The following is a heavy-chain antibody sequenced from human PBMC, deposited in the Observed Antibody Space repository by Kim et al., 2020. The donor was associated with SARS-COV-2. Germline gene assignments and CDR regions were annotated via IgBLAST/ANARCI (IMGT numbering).Heavy chain of an antibody. CDR2: IYYSGTT. CDR1: GGSISNYY. J-gene: IGHJ4*02. Sequence: SETLSLTCTVSGGSISNYYWSWIRQPPGKGLEWIGYIYYSGTTNYNPSLKSRVTISVDTSKNQFSMKLSSVTAADTAVYYCAREVGSGSYDYWGQGTLVTVSS. CDR3: AREVGSGSYDY. V-gene: IGHV4-59*13. D-gene: IGHD3-10*01.